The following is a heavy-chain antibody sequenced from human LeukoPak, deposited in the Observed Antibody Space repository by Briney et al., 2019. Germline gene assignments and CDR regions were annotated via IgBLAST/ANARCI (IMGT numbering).Heavy chain of an antibody. CDR1: GGSFSGYY. D-gene: IGHD6-13*01. Sequence: SGTLSLTCAVYGGSFSGYYWSWIRQPPGKGLEWIGEINHSGSTNYNPSLKSRVAISVDTSKNQFSLKLSSVTAADTAVYYCASGRGIAAAGKVCGWFDPWGQGTLVTVST. CDR2: INHSGST. J-gene: IGHJ5*02. V-gene: IGHV4-34*01. CDR3: ASGRGIAAAGKVCGWFDP.